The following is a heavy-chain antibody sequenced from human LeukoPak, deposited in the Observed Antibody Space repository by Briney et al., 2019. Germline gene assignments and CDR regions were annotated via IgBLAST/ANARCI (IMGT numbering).Heavy chain of an antibody. Sequence: GGSLRLSCAASGFTVSAYAMAWVRQAPGKGLEWVSTITTSDGNTYYADSVKGRFTVSRDNSKNTLFLQMNSLRAEDTVVYYCAKDGGLWVSAHWGDSWGRGTLVTVSS. CDR3: AKDGGLWVSAHWGDS. V-gene: IGHV3-23*01. D-gene: IGHD7-27*01. CDR1: GFTVSAYA. CDR2: ITTSDGNT. J-gene: IGHJ4*02.